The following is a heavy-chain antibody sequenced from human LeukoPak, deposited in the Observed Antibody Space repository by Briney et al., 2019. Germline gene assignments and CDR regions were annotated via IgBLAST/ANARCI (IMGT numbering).Heavy chain of an antibody. CDR1: GFTFSDYY. V-gene: IGHV3-11*05. J-gene: IGHJ4*02. CDR2: ISSSSSYT. CDR3: ARDQDTVMALEY. Sequence: GGSLRLSCVASGFTFSDYYMSWIRQAPGKGLEWVSYISSSSSYTNYADSVKGRFTISRDNAKNSLYLQMSSLRAEDTAVYYCARDQDTVMALEYWGQGTLVSVSS. D-gene: IGHD4-11*01.